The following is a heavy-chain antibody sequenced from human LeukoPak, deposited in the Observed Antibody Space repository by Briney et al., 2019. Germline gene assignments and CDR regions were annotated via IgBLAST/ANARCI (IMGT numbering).Heavy chain of an antibody. J-gene: IGHJ4*02. CDR1: GYTFPSYF. CDR2: INPTGGST. Sequence: ASVKVSCKASGYTFPSYFMHWVRQAPGQGLEWMGIINPTGGSTTYAQKFQGRVTMTRDTSTSTVYMELSSLRSDDTAVYYCARTAARRFNYWGQGTLVTVSS. CDR3: ARTAARRFNY. D-gene: IGHD6-6*01. V-gene: IGHV1-46*01.